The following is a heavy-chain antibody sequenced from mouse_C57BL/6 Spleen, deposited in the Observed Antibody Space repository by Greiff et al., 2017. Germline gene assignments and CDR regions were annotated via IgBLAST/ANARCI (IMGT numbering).Heavy chain of an antibody. V-gene: IGHV1-82*01. CDR1: GYAFSSSW. CDR3: ALDSSRRPLLPFAY. CDR2: IYPGAGDT. J-gene: IGHJ3*01. D-gene: IGHD3-2*02. Sequence: QVQLQQSGPELVKPGASVKISCKASGYAFSSSWMNWVKQRPGKGLEWIGRIYPGAGDTNYNGKFKGKATLTADKSSSTAYMQLSSLTSEDSAVYFCALDSSRRPLLPFAYWGQGALVTVSA.